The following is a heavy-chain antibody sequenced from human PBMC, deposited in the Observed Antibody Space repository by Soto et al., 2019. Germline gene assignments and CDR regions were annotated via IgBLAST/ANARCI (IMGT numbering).Heavy chain of an antibody. Sequence: PWDSMQISGKGSGYRFTSYWISWVRQMPGKGLEWMGRIDPSDSYTNYSPSFQGHVTISADKSISTAYLQWSSLKAADTAMYYCARLGTAGGGYYGPDGWGQVPQDTVAS. V-gene: IGHV5-10-1*01. CDR2: IDPSDSYT. CDR3: ARLGTAGGGYYGPDG. D-gene: IGHD2-15*01. J-gene: IGHJ6*02. CDR1: GYRFTSYW.